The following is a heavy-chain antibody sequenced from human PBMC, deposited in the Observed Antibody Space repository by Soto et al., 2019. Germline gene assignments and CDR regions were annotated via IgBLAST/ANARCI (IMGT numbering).Heavy chain of an antibody. V-gene: IGHV1-46*01. CDR1: GYTFTSYF. CDR3: ARGYHYDSSGYYPFDY. Sequence: GASVKVSCKASGYTFTSYFIHWVRQAPGQGLEWMGIINPSGGSTSYAQKFQGRVTMTWDTSTSTLYMELSSLRSEDTAVYYCARGYHYDSSGYYPFDYWGQGTLVTVSS. J-gene: IGHJ4*02. D-gene: IGHD3-22*01. CDR2: INPSGGST.